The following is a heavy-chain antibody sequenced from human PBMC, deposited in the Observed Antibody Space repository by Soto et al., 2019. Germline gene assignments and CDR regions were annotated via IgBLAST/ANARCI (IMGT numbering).Heavy chain of an antibody. Sequence: QVQLVESGGGVVQPGRSLRLSCAASGFTFSSYAMHWVRQAPGKGLEWVAVISYDGSNKYYADYVKGRFTISRDNSKNTLYLQMNSLRAEDTAVYYCARDIVVVPAPLYYGMDVWGQGTTVNVSS. J-gene: IGHJ6*02. D-gene: IGHD2-2*01. CDR1: GFTFSSYA. CDR3: ARDIVVVPAPLYYGMDV. CDR2: ISYDGSNK. V-gene: IGHV3-30-3*01.